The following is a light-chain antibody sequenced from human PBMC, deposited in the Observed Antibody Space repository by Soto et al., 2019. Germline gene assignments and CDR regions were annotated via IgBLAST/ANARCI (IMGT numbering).Light chain of an antibody. J-gene: IGKJ5*01. CDR3: QQSYSTPIT. V-gene: IGKV1-39*01. Sequence: IQLTQYPSSLSASVGDRVTIPCRASQGISSYLAWYQQKPGKAPKLLIYAASSLQSGVPSRFSGSGSGTDFTLTISSLQPEDFATYYCQQSYSTPITFGQGTRLEIK. CDR1: QGISSY. CDR2: AAS.